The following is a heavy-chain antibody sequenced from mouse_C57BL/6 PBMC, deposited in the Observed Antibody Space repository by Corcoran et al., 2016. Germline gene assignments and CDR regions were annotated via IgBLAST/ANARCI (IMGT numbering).Heavy chain of an antibody. CDR1: GYTFTDYY. CDR3: AHYGSPWFAY. J-gene: IGHJ3*01. CDR2: INPNNGGT. Sequence: EVQLQQSGPELVKPGASVKISCKASGYTFTDYYMNWVKQSHGKSLEWIGDINPNNGGTSDNQKFKGKATLTVDKSSSTAYMELRSLTSEDSAVYYCAHYGSPWFAYWGQGTLVTVSA. V-gene: IGHV1-26*01. D-gene: IGHD1-1*01.